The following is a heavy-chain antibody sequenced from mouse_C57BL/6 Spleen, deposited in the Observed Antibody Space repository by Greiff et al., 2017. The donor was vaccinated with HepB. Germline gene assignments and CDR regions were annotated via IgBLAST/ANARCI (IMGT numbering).Heavy chain of an antibody. CDR1: GYTFTSYW. J-gene: IGHJ4*01. CDR3: ARSYYDYLYYAMDY. CDR2: IDPSDSET. V-gene: IGHV1-52*01. Sequence: QVQLQQPGAELVRPGSSVKLSCKASGYTFTSYWMHWVKQRPIQGLEWIGNIDPSDSETHYNQKFKDKATLTVDKSSSTAYMQLSSLTSEDSAVYYCARSYYDYLYYAMDYWGQGTSVTVSS. D-gene: IGHD2-4*01.